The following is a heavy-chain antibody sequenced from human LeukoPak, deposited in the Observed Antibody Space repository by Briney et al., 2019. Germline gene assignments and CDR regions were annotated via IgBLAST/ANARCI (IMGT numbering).Heavy chain of an antibody. D-gene: IGHD5/OR15-5a*01. CDR2: FYYSGST. CDR1: GGSISSSSYY. V-gene: IGHV4-39*01. J-gene: IGHJ5*02. Sequence: PSETLSLTCTVSGGSISSSSYYWGWIRQPPGKGLEWIRSFYYSGSTYYNPSLKSRVTISVDTSKNQFSLKLSSVTAADTAVYYCARPRLVYDAWFDPWGQGTLVTVSS. CDR3: ARPRLVYDAWFDP.